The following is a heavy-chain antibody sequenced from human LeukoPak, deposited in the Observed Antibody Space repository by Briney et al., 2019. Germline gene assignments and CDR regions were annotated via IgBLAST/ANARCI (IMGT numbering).Heavy chain of an antibody. CDR3: ARYRSGYPDTLDY. Sequence: PSETLSLTCAVSGYSISSGYYWGWIREPPGKGLGWIGSIYHSGSTYYNPSLKSRVTISVDTSKNQFSLKLSSVTAADTAVYYCARYRSGYPDTLDYWGQGTLVTVSS. D-gene: IGHD3-3*01. CDR1: GYSISSGYY. J-gene: IGHJ4*02. CDR2: IYHSGST. V-gene: IGHV4-38-2*01.